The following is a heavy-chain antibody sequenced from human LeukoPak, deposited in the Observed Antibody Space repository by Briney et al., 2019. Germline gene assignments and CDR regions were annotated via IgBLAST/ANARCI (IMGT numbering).Heavy chain of an antibody. D-gene: IGHD5-18*01. J-gene: IGHJ4*02. CDR2: IKQDGSEK. V-gene: IGHV3-7*03. CDR3: AKSGGYSYGPEKYFDS. Sequence: GGSLRLSCAASGFTFSSYSMNWVRQAPGKGLEWVANIKQDGSEKKYVDSVKGRFTISRDNAKNSLYLQMNSLRAEDTAVYYCAKSGGYSYGPEKYFDSWGQGSLVTVSS. CDR1: GFTFSSYS.